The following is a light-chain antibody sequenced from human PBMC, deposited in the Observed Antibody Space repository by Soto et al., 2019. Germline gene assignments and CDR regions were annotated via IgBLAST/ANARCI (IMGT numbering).Light chain of an antibody. CDR1: SSNIGINT. Sequence: QPVLTQPPSASGTPGQRVTISCSGSSSNIGINTVNWYQQLPGTAPKLLIYSSNQRPSGVPDRFSGSKSGTSASLAISGLHSEDEADYYCAAWDDSLNGPVFGTGTKVTVL. CDR2: SSN. J-gene: IGLJ1*01. V-gene: IGLV1-44*01. CDR3: AAWDDSLNGPV.